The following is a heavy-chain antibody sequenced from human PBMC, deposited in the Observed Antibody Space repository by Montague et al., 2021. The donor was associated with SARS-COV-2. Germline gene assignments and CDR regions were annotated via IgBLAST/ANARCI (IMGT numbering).Heavy chain of an antibody. CDR2: LSSSGST. Sequence: SETLSLTCTVSGDSISYRSYYWGWIRQPPGKGLEWIGSLSSSGSTYYNPSLRSRVTISMDTSKNHFSLKVNSVTATDTAVYFCARPESVSGWFYFDDWGQGTLVSVSS. J-gene: IGHJ4*02. CDR1: GDSISYRSYY. V-gene: IGHV4-39*02. CDR3: ARPESVSGWFYFDD. D-gene: IGHD6-19*01.